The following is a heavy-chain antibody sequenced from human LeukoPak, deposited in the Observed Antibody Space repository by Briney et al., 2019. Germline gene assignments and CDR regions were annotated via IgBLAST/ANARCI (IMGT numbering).Heavy chain of an antibody. CDR1: GYTFTSYG. CDR3: ARRRDASSWYGGNDY. V-gene: IGHV1-18*01. D-gene: IGHD6-13*01. J-gene: IGHJ4*02. Sequence: ASVKVSCKASGYTFTSYGISWVRQAPGQGLEWMGWISAYTGNTNYAQKLQGRVTMTTDTSTSTAYMELRSLRSDDTAVYYCARRRDASSWYGGNDYWGQGTLVTVSS. CDR2: ISAYTGNT.